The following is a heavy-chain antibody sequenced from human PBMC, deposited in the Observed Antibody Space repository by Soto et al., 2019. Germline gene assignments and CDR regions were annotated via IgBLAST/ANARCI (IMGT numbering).Heavy chain of an antibody. CDR1: GGSFSGYY. CDR2: INHSGST. J-gene: IGHJ6*02. D-gene: IGHD3-10*01. V-gene: IGHV4-34*01. Sequence: QVQLQQWGAGLLKPSETLSLTCAVYGGSFSGYYWSWIRQPPGKGLEWIGEINHSGSTNYNPSLKSRVTISVDTSKNQFSLKLSSVTAADTAVYYCARGYVLLWFGESKTHGMDVWGQGTTVTVSS. CDR3: ARGYVLLWFGESKTHGMDV.